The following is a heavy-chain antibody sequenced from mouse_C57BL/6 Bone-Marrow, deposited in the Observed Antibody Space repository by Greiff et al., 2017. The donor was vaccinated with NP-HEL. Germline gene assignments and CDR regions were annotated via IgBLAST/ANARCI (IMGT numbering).Heavy chain of an antibody. V-gene: IGHV1-50*01. CDR1: GYTFPSYW. D-gene: IGHD1-1*01. Sequence: QVQLQQPGAELVKPGASVKLSCKASGYTFPSYWMQWVKQRPGQGLEWIGEIDPSDSYTNYNQKFKGKATLTVDTSSSTAYMQLSSLTSEDSAVYYCARGDYYYGSSYDYFDYWGQGTTLTVSS. CDR2: IDPSDSYT. CDR3: ARGDYYYGSSYDYFDY. J-gene: IGHJ2*01.